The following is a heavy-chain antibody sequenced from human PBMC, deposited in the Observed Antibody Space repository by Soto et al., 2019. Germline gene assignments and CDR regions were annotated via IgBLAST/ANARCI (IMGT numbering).Heavy chain of an antibody. V-gene: IGHV4-34*01. J-gene: IGHJ6*03. CDR2: INHSGST. D-gene: IGHD6-13*01. Sequence: SETLSLTCAVYGGSFSGYYWSWIRQPPGKGLEWIGEINHSGSTNYNPSLKSRVTISVDTSKNQFSLKLSSVTAADTAVYYCAIYAAAPYHYYSYSREVAGKGTRFTVPS. CDR1: GGSFSGYY. CDR3: AIYAAAPYHYYSYSREV.